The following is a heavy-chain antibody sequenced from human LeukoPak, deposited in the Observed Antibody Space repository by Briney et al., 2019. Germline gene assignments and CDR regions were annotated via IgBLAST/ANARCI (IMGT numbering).Heavy chain of an antibody. V-gene: IGHV1-58*01. CDR3: AAEGRPTVVTFRKGAVDL. CDR1: GFTFTSSA. D-gene: IGHD4-23*01. Sequence: SVKLSCKASGFTFTSSAVQWVRQARGQRLEWIGWIVVGSGNTNYAQKFQERVTITRDMPTSPVYMELSSLRSEDTAVYYCAAEGRPTVVTFRKGAVDLWGQGTMVTVSS. J-gene: IGHJ3*01. CDR2: IVVGSGNT.